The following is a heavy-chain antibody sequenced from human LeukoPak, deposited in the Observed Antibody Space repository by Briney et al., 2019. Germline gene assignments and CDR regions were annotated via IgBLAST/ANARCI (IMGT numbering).Heavy chain of an antibody. Sequence: PSETLSLTCAVYGGSFSGYYWSWIRQPPGKGLEWIGEINHSGSTNYNPPLKSRVTISVDTSKNQFSLKLSSVTAADTAVYYCARDRTYGKRFDYWGQGTLVTVSS. CDR1: GGSFSGYY. J-gene: IGHJ4*02. CDR2: INHSGST. V-gene: IGHV4-34*01. CDR3: ARDRTYGKRFDY. D-gene: IGHD4-17*01.